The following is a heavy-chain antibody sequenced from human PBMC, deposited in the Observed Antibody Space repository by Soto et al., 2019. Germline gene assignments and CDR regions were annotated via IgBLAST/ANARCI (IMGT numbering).Heavy chain of an antibody. D-gene: IGHD3-10*01. CDR3: ATCHGSGSYYYNWFDT. J-gene: IGHJ5*02. Sequence: GPSVKVSCKASGGTFSRYTFSWVRQAPGQGLEWMGYIVPIFGAPNYAQKFQGRVTITADETTSTAFLELHSLTSEDTAVYYCATCHGSGSYYYNWFDTWGQGTLVTVSS. V-gene: IGHV1-69*13. CDR1: GGTFSRYT. CDR2: IVPIFGAP.